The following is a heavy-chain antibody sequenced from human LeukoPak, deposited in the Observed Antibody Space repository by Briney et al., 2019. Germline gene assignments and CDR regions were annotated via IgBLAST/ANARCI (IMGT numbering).Heavy chain of an antibody. J-gene: IGHJ4*02. CDR3: ASDTSSWYFDY. Sequence: GGSLRLSCAASGFTFSSYSMNWVRQAPGKGLEWVSSISSSSSYIYYADSVKGRFTISRDNAKNSLYLQMNNLRAEDTAVYYCASDTSSWYFDYWGQGTLVTVSS. CDR2: ISSSSSYI. CDR1: GFTFSSYS. D-gene: IGHD6-13*01. V-gene: IGHV3-21*01.